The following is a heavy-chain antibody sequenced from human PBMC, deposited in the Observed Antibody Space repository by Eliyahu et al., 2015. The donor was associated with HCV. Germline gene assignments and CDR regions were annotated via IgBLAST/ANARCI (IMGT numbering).Heavy chain of an antibody. CDR1: GFTXXSYA. J-gene: IGHJ4*02. CDR2: ISYDGSNK. Sequence: QVQLVESGGGVVQPGRSLRLSCAASGFTXXSYAMHWVRQAPGKGLEWVAVISYDGSNKYYADSVKGRFTISRDNSKNTLYLQMNSLRAEDTAVYYCASPHVDDFWSRVDYWGQGTLVTVSS. V-gene: IGHV3-30-3*01. D-gene: IGHD3-3*01. CDR3: ASPHVDDFWSRVDY.